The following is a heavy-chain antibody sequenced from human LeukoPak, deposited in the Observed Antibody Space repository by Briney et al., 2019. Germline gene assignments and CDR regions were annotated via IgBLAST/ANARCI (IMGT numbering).Heavy chain of an antibody. J-gene: IGHJ5*02. D-gene: IGHD3-10*01. CDR3: ARDDRYGSGAGWFDP. CDR1: RFSLSDYY. CDR2: ISSSGRTI. Sequence: GGSLRLSCAASRFSLSDYYMNWIRQAPGKGLEWISIISSSGRTIYYADSVKGRFTISRDTTKNSLYLQMNSLRAEDTAVYYCARDDRYGSGAGWFDPWGQGTLVTVSS. V-gene: IGHV3-11*04.